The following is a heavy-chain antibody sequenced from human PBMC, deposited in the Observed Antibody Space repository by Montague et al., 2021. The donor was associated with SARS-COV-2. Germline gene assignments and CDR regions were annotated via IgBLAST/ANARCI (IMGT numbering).Heavy chain of an antibody. CDR1: GGSITSYY. J-gene: IGHJ5*02. CDR3: ARSCFYDLLTGYSFGSIDP. V-gene: IGHV4-59*01. Sequence: SETLSLTCTVSGGSITSYYWSWIRQPPGKGLEWIGHIYYTGSTNYNPSLKSRGTISVDKSKNQFSLRLSSVTAADTAVYYCARSCFYDLLTGYSFGSIDPWGQGTLVTVSS. D-gene: IGHD3-9*01. CDR2: IYYTGST.